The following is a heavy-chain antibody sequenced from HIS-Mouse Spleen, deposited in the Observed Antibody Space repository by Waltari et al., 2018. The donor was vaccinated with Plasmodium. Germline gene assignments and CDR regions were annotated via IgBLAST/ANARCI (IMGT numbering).Heavy chain of an antibody. CDR1: GFTFSSYA. J-gene: IGHJ4*02. Sequence: QVQLVESGGGVVQPGRSLRLSCAASGFTFSSYAMHWVRQAPGKGLEWVAVISYDGSNKYYADSVKGRFTISRDNSKNTLYLQMNSLRAEDTAVYYCARAHKLGIWAGIGGYWGQGTLVTVSS. D-gene: IGHD7-27*01. CDR2: ISYDGSNK. V-gene: IGHV3-30-3*01. CDR3: ARAHKLGIWAGIGGY.